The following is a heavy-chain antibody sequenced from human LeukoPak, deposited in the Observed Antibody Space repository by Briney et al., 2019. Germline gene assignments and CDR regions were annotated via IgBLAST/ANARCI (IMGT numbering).Heavy chain of an antibody. CDR1: GFTLSTYS. Sequence: PGGSLRLSCAASGFTLSTYSMSWVRQAPGKGLEWVSSISTSGSYIYYADSVKGRFTISRDNSKNTLYLQMNSLRAEDTAVYYCAKDQRGYDFWSGLDYYYYYMDVWGKGTTVTVSS. V-gene: IGHV3-21*04. CDR2: ISTSGSYI. J-gene: IGHJ6*03. D-gene: IGHD3-3*01. CDR3: AKDQRGYDFWSGLDYYYYYMDV.